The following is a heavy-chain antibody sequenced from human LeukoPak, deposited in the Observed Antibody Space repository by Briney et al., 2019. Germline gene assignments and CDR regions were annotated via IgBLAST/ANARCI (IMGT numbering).Heavy chain of an antibody. CDR1: GFTFSSYG. V-gene: IGHV3-33*01. CDR3: ARDAYYYDSSGYLPGYYYGMDV. CDR2: IWYDGSNK. J-gene: IGHJ6*02. Sequence: GGSLRLSCAASGFTFSSYGMHWVRQAPGKGLEWVAVIWYDGSNKYYADSVKGRFTISRDNSKNTLYLQMNSLRAEDTAVYYCARDAYYYDSSGYLPGYYYGMDVWGQGTTVTVSS. D-gene: IGHD3-22*01.